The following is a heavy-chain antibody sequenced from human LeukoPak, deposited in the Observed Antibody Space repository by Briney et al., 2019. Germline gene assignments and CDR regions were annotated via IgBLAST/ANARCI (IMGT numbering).Heavy chain of an antibody. D-gene: IGHD3-3*01. Sequence: QPGGSLRLSCAASGFTFTIFGFNWVRQAPGKVPEWVSYIDARSGITYYADSVEGRFTISRDNAQESVFLQMNSLRADDTAVYYCARTYDFGRGPPGDAFDNWGPGTLVTVSS. J-gene: IGHJ3*02. CDR2: IDARSGIT. CDR3: ARTYDFGRGPPGDAFDN. CDR1: GFTFTIFG. V-gene: IGHV3-48*01.